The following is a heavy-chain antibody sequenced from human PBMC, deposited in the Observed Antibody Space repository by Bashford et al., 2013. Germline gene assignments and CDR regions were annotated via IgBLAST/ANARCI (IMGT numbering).Heavy chain of an antibody. J-gene: IGHJ4*02. V-gene: IGHV3-23*01. Sequence: VRQAPGKGLEWVSRIIGGGGRTYYLDSVKGRFTISRDNSKNTLYLQMNSLRAEDTAVYYCAKDIDYWGQGTLVTVSS. CDR3: AKDIDY. CDR2: IIGGGGRT.